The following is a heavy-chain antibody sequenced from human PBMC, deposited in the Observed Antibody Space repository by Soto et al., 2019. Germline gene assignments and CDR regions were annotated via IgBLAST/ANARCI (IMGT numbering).Heavy chain of an antibody. Sequence: PSETLSLTCAVSGVSISSGGYSLRWLRQPPGKGLKWIGYIYHSGSTYYNPSLKSRVTISVDRSKNQFSLYLQMNSLRTEDTAGYYLLKNTCPVACYSLGYWGLGTLVTVS. D-gene: IGHD2-21*01. V-gene: IGHV4-30-2*01. J-gene: IGHJ4*02. CDR1: GVSISSGGYS. CDR2: IYHSGST. CDR3: LKNTCPVACYSLGY.